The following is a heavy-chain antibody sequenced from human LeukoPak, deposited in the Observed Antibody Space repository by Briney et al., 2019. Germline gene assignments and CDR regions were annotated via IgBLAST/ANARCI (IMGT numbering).Heavy chain of an antibody. D-gene: IGHD2-15*01. CDR3: AREDGGIDWYFDL. CDR1: GGTFSSYA. CDR2: IIPIFGTA. Sequence: SVKVSCKASGGTFSSYAISWVRQAPGQGLEWMGRIIPIFGTANYAQKFQGRVTITTDESTSTAYMELSSLRSEDTAVYYCAREDGGIDWYFDLWGRGTLVTVSS. V-gene: IGHV1-69*05. J-gene: IGHJ2*01.